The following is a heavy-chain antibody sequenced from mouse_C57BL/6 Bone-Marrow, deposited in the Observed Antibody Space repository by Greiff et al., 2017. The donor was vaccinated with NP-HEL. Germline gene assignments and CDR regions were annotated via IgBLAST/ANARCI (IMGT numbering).Heavy chain of an antibody. J-gene: IGHJ1*03. D-gene: IGHD1-1*01. CDR3: ARRSTVVATRHFDV. CDR1: GYTFTSYW. CDR2: INPSNGGT. V-gene: IGHV1-53*01. Sequence: VQLQQSGTELVKPGASVKLSCKASGYTFTSYWMHWVKQRPGQGLEWIGNINPSNGGTNYNEKFKSKATLTVDKSSSTAYMQLSSLTSEDSAVYYCARRSTVVATRHFDVWGTGTTVTVSS.